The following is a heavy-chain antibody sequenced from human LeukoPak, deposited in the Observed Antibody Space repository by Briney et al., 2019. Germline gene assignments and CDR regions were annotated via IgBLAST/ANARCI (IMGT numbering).Heavy chain of an antibody. D-gene: IGHD3-10*01. CDR1: GFTFSSYE. CDR3: ARVRYGPGSYFHFDY. V-gene: IGHV3-48*03. Sequence: KTGGSLRLSCAASGFTFSSYEMNWVRQAPGKGLEWVSYISSSGSTIYYADSVKGRFTISRDNAKNSLYLQMNSLRAEDTAVYYCARVRYGPGSYFHFDYWGQGTLVTVSS. CDR2: ISSSGSTI. J-gene: IGHJ4*02.